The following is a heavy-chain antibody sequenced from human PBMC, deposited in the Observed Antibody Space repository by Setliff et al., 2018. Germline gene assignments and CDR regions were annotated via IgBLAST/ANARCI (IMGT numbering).Heavy chain of an antibody. CDR2: IHHSGKA. D-gene: IGHD5-12*01. CDR1: GGSISTTNW. Sequence: PSETLSLTCAVSGGSISTTNWWNWIRQPPGKGLEWIVNIHHSGKAYYNPSLKSRATMSVDTSNNQFSLKLRSVTAADTAVYYCARGGTFRYFDYWGQGTPVTVSS. CDR3: ARGGTFRYFDY. V-gene: IGHV4-4*02. J-gene: IGHJ4*02.